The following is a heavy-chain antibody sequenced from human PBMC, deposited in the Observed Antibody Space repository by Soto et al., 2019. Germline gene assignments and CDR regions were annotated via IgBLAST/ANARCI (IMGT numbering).Heavy chain of an antibody. J-gene: IGHJ4*02. CDR3: ARGDEYSSSWFDY. Sequence: PSETLPLTCAVSSGSISGYKSTLSRQPQGKGLEWIGYIYYSGSTNYNPSLKGRGTISVDTSKNQFSLKLSSVTAADMAVYYCARGDEYSSSWFDYWGQGILVTVS. V-gene: IGHV4-59*01. CDR2: IYYSGST. D-gene: IGHD6-13*01. CDR1: SGSISGYK.